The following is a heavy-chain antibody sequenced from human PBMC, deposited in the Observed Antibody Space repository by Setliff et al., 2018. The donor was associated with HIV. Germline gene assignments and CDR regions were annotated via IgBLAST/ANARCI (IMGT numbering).Heavy chain of an antibody. D-gene: IGHD3-22*01. CDR2: INPSGGST. J-gene: IGHJ4*02. CDR3: ARNGGDSSGYYYAEN. Sequence: GASVKVSCKASGYTFTSSLIHWMRQAPGQGLEWMGIINPSGGSTGFAQKFQGRATMTRDTSTNTVYMEVRSLRSEDTAVYYCARNGGDSSGYYYAENWGQGTLVTVSS. CDR1: GYTFTSSL. V-gene: IGHV1-46*01.